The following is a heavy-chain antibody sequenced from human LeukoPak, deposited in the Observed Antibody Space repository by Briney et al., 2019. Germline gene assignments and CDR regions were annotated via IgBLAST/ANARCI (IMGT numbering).Heavy chain of an antibody. CDR3: ARAVAGSDYFDY. V-gene: IGHV1-2*02. CDR2: INPNSGGT. D-gene: IGHD6-19*01. CDR1: GYTFTGYY. Sequence: GASVKVSCKASGYTFTGYYMHWVRQAPGQGLEWMGWINPNSGGTNYAQKLQGRVTMTTDTSTSTAYMELRSLRSDDTAVYYCARAVAGSDYFDYWGQGTLVTVSS. J-gene: IGHJ4*02.